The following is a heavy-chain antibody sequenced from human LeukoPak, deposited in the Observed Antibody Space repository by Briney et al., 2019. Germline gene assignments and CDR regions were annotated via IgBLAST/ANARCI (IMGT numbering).Heavy chain of an antibody. D-gene: IGHD6-13*01. J-gene: IGHJ4*02. CDR2: ISGSSGAT. CDR3: AKGHSSTWYRDFDY. CDR1: GFTFSSYA. V-gene: IGHV3-23*01. Sequence: PGGSLRLSCAASGFTFSSYAMSWVRQAPGKGLEWVSAISGSSGATYYADSVKGRFTISRDNSKNTLYVQMNSLRAEDTAVYYCAKGHSSTWYRDFDYWGQGTLVTVSS.